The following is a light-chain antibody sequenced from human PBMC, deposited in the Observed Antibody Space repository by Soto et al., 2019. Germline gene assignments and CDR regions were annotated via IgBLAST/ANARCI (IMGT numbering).Light chain of an antibody. Sequence: DIQLTQSPSFLSASVGDRVTITCRASLGIRTYLAWYQQNPGKAPNLLIYAASTLQSVVPSRFSGSGSGTEFTITISSLQPEDFATYYCQHVNTYNLGPGTKVDI. J-gene: IGKJ3*01. CDR3: QHVNTYN. CDR2: AAS. CDR1: LGIRTY. V-gene: IGKV1-9*01.